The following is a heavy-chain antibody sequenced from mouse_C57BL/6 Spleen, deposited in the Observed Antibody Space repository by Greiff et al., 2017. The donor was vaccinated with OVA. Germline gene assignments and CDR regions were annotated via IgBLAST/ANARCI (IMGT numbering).Heavy chain of an antibody. CDR3: TRGITTVPAGYFDV. CDR2: IRNKANNHAT. V-gene: IGHV6-6*01. D-gene: IGHD1-1*01. CDR1: GFTFSDAW. J-gene: IGHJ1*03. Sequence: EVKVEESGGGLVQPGGSMKLSCAASGFTFSDAWMDWVRQSPEKGLEWVAEIRNKANNHATYYAESVKGRFTISRDDSKSSVYLQMNSLRAEDTGIYYCTRGITTVPAGYFDVWGTGTTVTVSS.